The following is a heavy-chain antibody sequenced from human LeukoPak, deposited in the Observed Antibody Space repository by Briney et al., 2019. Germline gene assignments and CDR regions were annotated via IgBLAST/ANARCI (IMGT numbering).Heavy chain of an antibody. CDR2: IFHSGST. D-gene: IGHD4-17*01. V-gene: IGHV4-59*08. J-gene: IGHJ4*02. Sequence: SETLSLTCTVSGDSISGYYWSWVRQPTGKGLEWIGYIFHSGSTKYNPSLESRVTISIDTSKNQFSLRLSSVTAADTAVYYCARLATYGDFSDWGQGTLVTVSS. CDR3: ARLATYGDFSD. CDR1: GDSISGYY.